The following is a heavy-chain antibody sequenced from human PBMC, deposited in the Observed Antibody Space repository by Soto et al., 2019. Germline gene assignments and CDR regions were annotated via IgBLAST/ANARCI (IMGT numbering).Heavy chain of an antibody. CDR2: INSGASTT. D-gene: IGHD6-19*01. V-gene: IGHV3-74*01. Sequence: PGGSLRLSCAASGFTFSSSWMHWVSQAPGKGLVWVSRINSGASTTNYADSVKGRFTISRDNAKNTLYLQMDSLTAEDTAVCYCARGPSGWFGYDYWGQGTLVTVSS. CDR3: ARGPSGWFGYDY. CDR1: GFTFSSSW. J-gene: IGHJ4*02.